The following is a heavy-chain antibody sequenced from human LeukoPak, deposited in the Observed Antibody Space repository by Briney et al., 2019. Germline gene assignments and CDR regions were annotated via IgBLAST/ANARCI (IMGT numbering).Heavy chain of an antibody. CDR2: SYYSTTT. CDR3: ARGPYYFGN. Sequence: SETLSLTCTVSGGSVTSSGYYWGWIRQPPGKGLEWIGSSYYSTTTYYNSSLKSRVTISVDTSKSQFSLKLSSVTAADTAVYYCARGPYYFGNWGQGTLATVSS. CDR1: GGSVTSSGYY. J-gene: IGHJ4*02. V-gene: IGHV4-39*01.